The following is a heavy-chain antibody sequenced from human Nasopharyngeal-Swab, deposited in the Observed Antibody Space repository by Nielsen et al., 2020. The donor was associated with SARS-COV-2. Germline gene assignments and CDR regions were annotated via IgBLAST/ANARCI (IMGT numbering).Heavy chain of an antibody. CDR2: TYYRSKWYI. V-gene: IGHV6-1*01. J-gene: IGHJ4*02. CDR3: ARIAQAAEPH. Sequence: SQTLSLTCSISGDSVSSNSAAWSWLRQSPSRGLEWLGRTYYRSKWYIDYAASVKSRITINPDTSKNQFSLQLSSVTPEDTAVYYCARIAQAAEPHWGQGTLVTVSS. D-gene: IGHD1-14*01. CDR1: GDSVSSNSAA.